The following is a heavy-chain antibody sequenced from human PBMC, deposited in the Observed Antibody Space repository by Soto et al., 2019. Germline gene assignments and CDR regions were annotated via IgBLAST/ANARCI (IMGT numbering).Heavy chain of an antibody. CDR1: GFTFSSYG. V-gene: IGHV3-33*01. J-gene: IGHJ2*01. D-gene: IGHD2-2*01. CDR2: IWYDGSNK. Sequence: QVQLVESGGGVVQPGRSLRLSCAASGFTFSSYGMHWVRQALGKGLEWVAVIWYDGSNKYYADSVKGRFTISRDNSKNTLYLQMNSLRAEDTAVYYCARDMPRWYFDLWGRGTLVTVSS. CDR3: ARDMPRWYFDL.